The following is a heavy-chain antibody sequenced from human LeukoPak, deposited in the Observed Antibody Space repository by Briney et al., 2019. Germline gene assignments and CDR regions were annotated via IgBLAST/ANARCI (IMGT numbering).Heavy chain of an antibody. CDR3: AAGGHSGYDSYYFDY. CDR2: IIPIFGTA. V-gene: IGHV1-69*05. J-gene: IGHJ4*02. CDR1: GGTFSSYA. Sequence: GASVKVSCKXSGGTFSSYAISWVRQAPGQGLEWMGRIIPIFGTANYSQKFQGRVTITTDESTSTAYMELSSLRSEDTAVYYCAAGGHSGYDSYYFDYWGQGTLVTVSS. D-gene: IGHD5-12*01.